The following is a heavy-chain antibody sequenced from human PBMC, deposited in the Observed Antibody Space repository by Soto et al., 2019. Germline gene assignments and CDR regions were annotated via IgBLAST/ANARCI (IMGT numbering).Heavy chain of an antibody. V-gene: IGHV4-59*01. D-gene: IGHD5-12*01. J-gene: IGHJ4*02. CDR2: IYYSGST. CDR3: ARDIIVAGSFDY. Sequence: PSETLCLTSTVSGGNIRTYYLNWIRQPPGKGLKWIGYIYYSGSTNYNPSLQSRVTISVDTSKNQFSLKLSSVSAADTAVYYCARDIIVAGSFDYWGQGTLVTVSS. CDR1: GGNIRTYY.